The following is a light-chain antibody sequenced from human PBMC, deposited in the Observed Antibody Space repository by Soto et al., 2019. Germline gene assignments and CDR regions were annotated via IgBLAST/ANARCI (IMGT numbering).Light chain of an antibody. CDR2: GAS. V-gene: IGKV3-15*01. J-gene: IGKJ1*01. CDR3: QQTYSNLWT. Sequence: EIVTTQSPATLSVSPGERATLSCRASQSVSSNLAWYQQKPGQAPRLLIYGASTRATGIPARFSGRGSGTDFTLTINNLQREDFADYFCQQTYSNLWTFGQGTKVDIK. CDR1: QSVSSN.